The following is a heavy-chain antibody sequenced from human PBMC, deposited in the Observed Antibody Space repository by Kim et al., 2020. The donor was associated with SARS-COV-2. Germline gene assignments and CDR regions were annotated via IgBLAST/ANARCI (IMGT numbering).Heavy chain of an antibody. D-gene: IGHD2-15*01. CDR3: ARDLWVQDIVVVVAAPGGMDV. CDR1: GGTFSSYA. Sequence: SVKVSCKASGGTFSSYAISWVRQAPGQGLEWMGGIIPIFGTANYAQKFQGRVTITADESTSTAYMELSSLRSEDTAVYYCARDLWVQDIVVVVAAPGGMDVWGQGTTVTVSS. V-gene: IGHV1-69*13. CDR2: IIPIFGTA. J-gene: IGHJ6*02.